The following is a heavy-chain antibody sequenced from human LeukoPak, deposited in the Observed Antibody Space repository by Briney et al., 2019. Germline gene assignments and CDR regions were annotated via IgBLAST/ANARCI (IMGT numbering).Heavy chain of an antibody. V-gene: IGHV3-48*01. CDR3: ARDLFGTYDSDY. D-gene: IGHD5-12*01. J-gene: IGHJ4*02. CDR2: ISAGSTI. Sequence: GGSLRLSCAASGFTFSSYSMNWVRQAPGKGLEWLSYISAGSTIYYADSVKGRFTISRDNANNLLYLQMNSLRAEDTAVYYCARDLFGTYDSDYWGQGTLVTVSS. CDR1: GFTFSSYS.